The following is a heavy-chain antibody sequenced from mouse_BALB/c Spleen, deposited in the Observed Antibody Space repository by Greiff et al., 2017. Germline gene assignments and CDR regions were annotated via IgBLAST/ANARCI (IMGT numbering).Heavy chain of an antibody. V-gene: IGHV6-6*02. D-gene: IGHD2-1*01. CDR3: TPYGNYAMDY. Sequence: EVKLVESGGGLVQPGGSMKLSCVASGFTFSNYWMNWVRQSPEKGLEWVAEIRLKSNNYATHYAESVKGRFTISRDDSKSSVYLQMNNLRAEDTGIYYCTPYGNYAMDYWGQGTSVTVSS. CDR2: IRLKSNNYAT. J-gene: IGHJ4*01. CDR1: GFTFSNYW.